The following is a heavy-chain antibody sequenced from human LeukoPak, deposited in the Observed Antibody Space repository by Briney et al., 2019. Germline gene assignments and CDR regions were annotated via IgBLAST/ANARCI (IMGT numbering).Heavy chain of an antibody. D-gene: IGHD6-13*01. CDR3: ARVGQQLVHWFDP. V-gene: IGHV4-59*01. Sequence: SSETLSLTCTVSGGSISSYYWSWIRQPPGKGLEWIGYIYYSGSTNYNPSLKSRVTISVDTSKNQFSLKLNSVTAADTAVYYCARVGQQLVHWFDPWGQGTLVTVSS. CDR2: IYYSGST. J-gene: IGHJ5*02. CDR1: GGSISSYY.